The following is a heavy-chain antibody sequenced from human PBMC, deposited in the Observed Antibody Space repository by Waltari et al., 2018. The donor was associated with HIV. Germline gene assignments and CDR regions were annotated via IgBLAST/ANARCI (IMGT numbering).Heavy chain of an antibody. CDR1: GYRFTGYY. D-gene: IGHD5-12*01. J-gene: IGHJ4*02. Sequence: QAQLVQSGAEVKKPGASVKVSCKASGYRFTGYYIHWVRQAPGQGPEWMGRINPDSGGTNYAQKFQGRVTMTRDTSISTAHMDLSRLRSDDTAIYYCAREGAGGYGGPPFDFWGQGALVTVSS. CDR2: INPDSGGT. CDR3: AREGAGGYGGPPFDF. V-gene: IGHV1-2*06.